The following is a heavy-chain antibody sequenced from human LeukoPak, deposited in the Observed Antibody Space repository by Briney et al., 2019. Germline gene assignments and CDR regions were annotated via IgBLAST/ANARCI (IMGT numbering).Heavy chain of an antibody. J-gene: IGHJ5*02. CDR1: GYTFTSYG. CDR2: ISAHNGKT. Sequence: GASVKVSCKASGYTFTSYGITWVRQAPGQGLEWMGWISAHNGKTNYAQKFQGRVTMTTDTPTSTAYMELRSLRSDDTAVYYCARGDVVVSAAVRFDPWGQGTMVAVCS. CDR3: ARGDVVVSAAVRFDP. V-gene: IGHV1-18*01. D-gene: IGHD2-2*01.